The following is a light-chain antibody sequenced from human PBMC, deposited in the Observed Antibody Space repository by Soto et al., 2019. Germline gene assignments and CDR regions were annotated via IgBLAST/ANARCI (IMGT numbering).Light chain of an antibody. CDR1: SNNIGGYNY. Sequence: QSVLTQPASVSGSPRQSITISCTGTSNNIGGYNYVSWYQQHPGKAPKLMIYDVTYRPSGVSNRFSASKSGNTASPNISGLQAEDEADYYCASYASSNTVLFGGGTKVTVL. CDR2: DVT. CDR3: ASYASSNTVL. J-gene: IGLJ2*01. V-gene: IGLV2-14*03.